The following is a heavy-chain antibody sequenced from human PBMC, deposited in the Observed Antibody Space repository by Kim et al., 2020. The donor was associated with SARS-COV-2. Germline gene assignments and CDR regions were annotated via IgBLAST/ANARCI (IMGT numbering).Heavy chain of an antibody. V-gene: IGHV3-7*01. J-gene: IGHJ5*01. CDR1: GFTFSNYR. CDR2: INEDGSET. D-gene: IGHD3-10*01. Sequence: GGSLRLSCAASGFTFSNYRMTWVRQAPGKGLEWVASINEDGSETLSLDSVKGRFTISRDNSKKSLFLQMTRLAVADTGRYYCARGTAYYSESDNQLFD. CDR3: ARGTAYYSESDNQLFD.